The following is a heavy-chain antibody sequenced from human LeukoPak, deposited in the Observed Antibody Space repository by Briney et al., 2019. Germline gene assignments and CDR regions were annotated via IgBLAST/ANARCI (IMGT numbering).Heavy chain of an antibody. CDR1: GFTIRNCQ. CDR2: INSDAINT. CDR3: ARDLGQYYDSSDNWFDP. J-gene: IGHJ5*02. D-gene: IGHD3-10*01. V-gene: IGHV3-74*01. Sequence: GGSLTLSCAASGFTIRNCQMHWVRQAPGKGLMWVSRINSDAINTSYADSVKGRFTNSRDNAKNTLHLQMNSLRAEDTAVYYCARDLGQYYDSSDNWFDPWGQGTLVTLS.